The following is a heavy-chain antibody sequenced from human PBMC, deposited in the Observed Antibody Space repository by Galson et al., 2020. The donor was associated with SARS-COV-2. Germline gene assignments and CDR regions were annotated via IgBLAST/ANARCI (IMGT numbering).Heavy chain of an antibody. CDR1: GFTVSSNY. D-gene: IGHD3-16*02. V-gene: IGHV3-53*04. CDR2: IYSGGST. CDR3: AREWVIGPGDYYYYYGMDV. Sequence: GGSLRLSCAASGFTVSSNYMSWVRQAPGKGLEWVSVIYSGGSTYYADSVKGRFTISRHNSKNTLYLQMNSLRAEDTAVYYCAREWVIGPGDYYYYYGMDVWGQGTTVTVSS. J-gene: IGHJ6*02.